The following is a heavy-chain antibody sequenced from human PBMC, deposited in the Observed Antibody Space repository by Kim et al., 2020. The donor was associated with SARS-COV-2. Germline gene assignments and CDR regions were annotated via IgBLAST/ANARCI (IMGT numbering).Heavy chain of an antibody. CDR3: ARGINHAFDY. Sequence: KILYRDSVRGRFPISRDNAKNSLYLQMNSLRDEDTAVYYCARGINHAFDYWGQGILVAVSS. V-gene: IGHV3-48*02. J-gene: IGHJ4*02. CDR2: KI.